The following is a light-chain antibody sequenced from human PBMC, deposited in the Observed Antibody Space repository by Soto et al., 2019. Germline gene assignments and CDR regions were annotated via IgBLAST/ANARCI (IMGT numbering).Light chain of an antibody. V-gene: IGKV3-20*01. Sequence: EIVLTQSPGTLSFSPGERATLSCRASQGVSGSYLAWYQQKPGQAPRLLIYGASSRATAIPNRLSGSESGRDFTLTISRLEPEEFAVYYCQHYGSSPRTFGQGTKVEIK. CDR3: QHYGSSPRT. J-gene: IGKJ1*01. CDR1: QGVSGSY. CDR2: GAS.